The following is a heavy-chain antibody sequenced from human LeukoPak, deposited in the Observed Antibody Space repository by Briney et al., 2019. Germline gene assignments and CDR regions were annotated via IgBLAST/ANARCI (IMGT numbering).Heavy chain of an antibody. Sequence: GGSLRLSCAASGFTFSSYWMHWVRQAPGKGLVWVSRINSDGSSTTYADSVKGRFTISRDNAKNTLYLQMNSLRAEDTAVYYCARADTYYDILTGYSFDYWGQGTLVTVSS. J-gene: IGHJ4*02. CDR3: ARADTYYDILTGYSFDY. D-gene: IGHD3-9*01. CDR2: INSDGSST. V-gene: IGHV3-74*01. CDR1: GFTFSSYW.